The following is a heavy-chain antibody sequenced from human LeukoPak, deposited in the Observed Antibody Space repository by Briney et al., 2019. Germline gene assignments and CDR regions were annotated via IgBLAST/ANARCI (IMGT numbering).Heavy chain of an antibody. CDR1: GFTFSSYS. V-gene: IGHV3-21*01. CDR3: ARDATDFGDSPAD. D-gene: IGHD4-17*01. Sequence: GGSLRLSCVASGFTFSSYSMNWVRQAPGKGLEWVSSISSSSNYIYYADSVKGRFTISRDNAKNSLYLEMNSLRAEDTAVYYCARDATDFGDSPADWGQGTLVTVSS. CDR2: ISSSSNYI. J-gene: IGHJ4*02.